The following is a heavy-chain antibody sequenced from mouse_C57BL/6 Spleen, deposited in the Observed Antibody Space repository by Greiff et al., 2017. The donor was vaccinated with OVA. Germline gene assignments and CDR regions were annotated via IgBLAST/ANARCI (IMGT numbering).Heavy chain of an antibody. CDR1: GYSITSGYY. V-gene: IGHV3-6*01. CDR2: ISYDGSN. CDR3: ARYSNYFDY. D-gene: IGHD2-5*01. Sequence: EVQLQQSGPGLVKPSQSLSLTCSVTGYSITSGYYWNWIRQFPGNKLEWMGYISYDGSNNYNPSLKNRISITRDPSKNQFFLTLNSVTTEDTATYYCARYSNYFDYWGQGTTLTVSS. J-gene: IGHJ2*01.